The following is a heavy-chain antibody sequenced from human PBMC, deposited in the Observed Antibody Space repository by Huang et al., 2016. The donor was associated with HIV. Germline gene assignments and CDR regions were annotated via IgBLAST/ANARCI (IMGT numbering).Heavy chain of an antibody. Sequence: QVPLVQSGAEVKKPGASVKVSCKASGYTFTGYYMHWVRQAPGHGLEWMGWINPNSGGTNYAQKVQGRVTMTRDTSISTAYMELSRLRSDDTAVYYCAAGVVPAADYYYYYGMDVWGQGTTVTVSS. D-gene: IGHD2-2*01. V-gene: IGHV1-2*02. CDR3: AAGVVPAADYYYYYGMDV. J-gene: IGHJ6*02. CDR2: INPNSGGT. CDR1: GYTFTGYY.